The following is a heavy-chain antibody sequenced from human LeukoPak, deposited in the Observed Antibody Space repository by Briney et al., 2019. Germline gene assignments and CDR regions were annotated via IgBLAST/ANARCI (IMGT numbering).Heavy chain of an antibody. CDR3: AKARWESNLGY. J-gene: IGHJ4*02. D-gene: IGHD1-26*01. CDR1: GFTFDDYA. CDR2: INENGDIA. V-gene: IGHV3-43*02. Sequence: GGSLRLSCAASGFTFDDYAMHWVRQGPGKSLEWVSLINENGDIAYYGDSVRGRFTVSRDNAKNSLYLQMNSLTTEDTALYYCAKARWESNLGYWGQGTLVTVAS.